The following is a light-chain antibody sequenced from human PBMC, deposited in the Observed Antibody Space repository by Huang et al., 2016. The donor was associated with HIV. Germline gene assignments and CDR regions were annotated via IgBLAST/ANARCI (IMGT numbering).Light chain of an antibody. CDR2: AAS. V-gene: IGKV1-9*01. CDR1: QGIGRY. J-gene: IGKJ3*01. CDR3: QQLKTYPIT. Sequence: IQLTQSPSSLSASVGDRVTITCRASQGIGRYLVWYQQKPGKAPKLLIDAASTLQSGVPSRFSGSGSGTDFTLTISSLQPEDFATYYCQQLKTYPITFGPGTQVDIK.